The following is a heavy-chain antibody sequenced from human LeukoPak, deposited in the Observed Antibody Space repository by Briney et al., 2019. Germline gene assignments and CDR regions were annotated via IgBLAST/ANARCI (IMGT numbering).Heavy chain of an antibody. D-gene: IGHD5-12*01. Sequence: GGSLRLSCTASGFTFSDYYMSWIRQAPGKGMEWVAYISPNSDNIHYADSVKGRFTISRDNAKNSLFLQVNSLRAEDTAVYYCVRETGWLFDFWGQGTLVIVSS. J-gene: IGHJ4*02. CDR1: GFTFSDYY. V-gene: IGHV3-11*04. CDR2: ISPNSDNI. CDR3: VRETGWLFDF.